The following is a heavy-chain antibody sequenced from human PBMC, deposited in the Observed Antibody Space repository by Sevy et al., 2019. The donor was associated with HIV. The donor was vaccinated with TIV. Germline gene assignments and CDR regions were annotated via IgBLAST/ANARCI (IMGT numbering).Heavy chain of an antibody. J-gene: IGHJ4*02. V-gene: IGHV3-7*01. CDR3: ARGAGWAIDY. D-gene: IGHD6-19*01. CDR2: IKEDGSET. CDR1: GFSLSDHW. Sequence: GGCLRLSCSASGFSLSDHWMNWVRQAPGMGLEWLAIIKEDGSETFYVDSVNGRFSISRDNAKNSGYLQMNSLRVEDTAVYDCARGAGWAIDYWGQGTLVTVSS.